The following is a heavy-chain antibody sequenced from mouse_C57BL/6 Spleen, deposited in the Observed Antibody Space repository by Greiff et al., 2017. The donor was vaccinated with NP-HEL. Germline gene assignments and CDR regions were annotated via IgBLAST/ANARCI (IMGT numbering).Heavy chain of an antibody. J-gene: IGHJ2*01. Sequence: QVQLQQPGPELVKPGASVKISCKASGYAFSSSWMNWVKQRPGKGLEWIGRIYPGDGDTNYNGKFKGKATLTADKSSSTAYMQLSSLTSEDSAVYYCAREGLEDFDYWGQGTTLTVSS. D-gene: IGHD2-4*01. V-gene: IGHV1-82*01. CDR2: IYPGDGDT. CDR3: AREGLEDFDY. CDR1: GYAFSSSW.